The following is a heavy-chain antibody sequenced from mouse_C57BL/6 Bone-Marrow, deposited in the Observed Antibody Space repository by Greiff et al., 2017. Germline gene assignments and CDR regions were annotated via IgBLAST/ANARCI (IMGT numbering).Heavy chain of an antibody. CDR3: ARGYDYDYAMDY. CDR2: INPNYGTT. CDR1: GYSFTDYN. Sequence: EVQLQQSGPELVKPGASVKISCKASGYSFTDYNMNWVKQSNGQSLEWIGVINPNYGTTSYNQKFKGKATLTVDKSSSTAYMQLNSLASEDSAVYYCARGYDYDYAMDYWGQGTSVTVSS. V-gene: IGHV1-39*01. D-gene: IGHD2-4*01. J-gene: IGHJ4*01.